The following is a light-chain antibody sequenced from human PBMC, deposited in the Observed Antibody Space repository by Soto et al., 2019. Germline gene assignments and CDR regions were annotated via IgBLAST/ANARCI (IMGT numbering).Light chain of an antibody. J-gene: IGKJ1*01. Sequence: EIVITQSPATWFVSPGKRATHCYRVSQSVSNNYLAWYQQKPGQAPRLLIYGASNRATGIPDRFSGSGSGTDFTLTISSLQSEDFAVYYCQQYNNWPRTFGKGTKVDIK. CDR1: QSVSNN. CDR3: QQYNNWPRT. V-gene: IGKV3D-15*01. CDR2: GAS.